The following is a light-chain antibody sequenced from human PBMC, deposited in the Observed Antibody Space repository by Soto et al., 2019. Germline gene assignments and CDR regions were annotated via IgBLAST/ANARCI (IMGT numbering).Light chain of an antibody. CDR3: QQYYNWPRT. V-gene: IGKV3-15*01. CDR2: GAS. J-gene: IGKJ1*01. CDR1: QSVGSD. Sequence: DIVMTQSPATLSVSPGEGATLSCRASQSVGSDLAWYRQKPGQAPRLLTYGASTRATGIPARFSGSGSGTEFTLTISSLQPEDFAVYYCQQYYNWPRTFGQGTKVDIK.